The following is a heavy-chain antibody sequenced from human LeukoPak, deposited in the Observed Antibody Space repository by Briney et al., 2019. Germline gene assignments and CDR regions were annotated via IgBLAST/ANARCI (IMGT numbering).Heavy chain of an antibody. CDR3: AKRGGSYYDFDY. J-gene: IGHJ4*02. CDR1: GFTFSSYG. CDR2: ISGSGGST. Sequence: GGSLRLSCAASGFTFSSYGMSWVRQAPGKGLEWVSAISGSGGSTYYADSVKGRFTISRDNSKNTLYLQMNSLRAEDTAVYYCAKRGGSYYDFDYWGQGTLVTVSS. V-gene: IGHV3-23*01. D-gene: IGHD1-26*01.